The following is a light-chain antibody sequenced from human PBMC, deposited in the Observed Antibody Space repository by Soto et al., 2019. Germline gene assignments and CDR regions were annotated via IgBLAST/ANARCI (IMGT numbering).Light chain of an antibody. CDR1: SSDVGAYNY. Sequence: QSVLTQPASVSGSPGQSITISCTGTSSDVGAYNYVSWYQQYPGKAPKLMIYDVTNRPSGVSNRFSGSKSGNTASLTISGFQAEDEADYYCSSHTSSSTLVLFGGGTKLTVL. CDR2: DVT. V-gene: IGLV2-14*01. J-gene: IGLJ3*02. CDR3: SSHTSSSTLVL.